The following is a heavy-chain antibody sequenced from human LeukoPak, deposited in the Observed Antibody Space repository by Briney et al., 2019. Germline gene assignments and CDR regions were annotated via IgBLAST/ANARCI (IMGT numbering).Heavy chain of an antibody. CDR3: ARHLYHDDFWSGYIDY. V-gene: IGHV1-69*04. Sequence: SVKVSCKASGGTFSSYAISWVRQAPGQGLEWMGRIIPILGIANYAQKFQGRVTITADKSTNTVYMELSNLRSEDTAVYYYARHLYHDDFWSGYIDYWGQGSLLTISS. CDR2: IIPILGIA. D-gene: IGHD3-3*01. J-gene: IGHJ4*02. CDR1: GGTFSSYA.